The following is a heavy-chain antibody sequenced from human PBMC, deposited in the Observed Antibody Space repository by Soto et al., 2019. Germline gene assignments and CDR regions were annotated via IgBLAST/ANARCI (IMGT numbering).Heavy chain of an antibody. Sequence: GSRILSCPDAGVTFRSYSVSWVRQPPGKGLEWVSGMSGSGDSTYYADSVKGRFTISRDNSKNTLYLQMNSLRAEDTAVYYCAKVYDSSGHDAFDIWGQGIMVTV. D-gene: IGHD3-22*01. CDR1: GVTFRSYS. CDR3: AKVYDSSGHDAFDI. V-gene: IGHV3-23*01. CDR2: MSGSGDST. J-gene: IGHJ3*02.